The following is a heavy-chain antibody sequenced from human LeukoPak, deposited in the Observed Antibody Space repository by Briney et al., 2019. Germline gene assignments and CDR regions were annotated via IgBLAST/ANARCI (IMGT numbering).Heavy chain of an antibody. J-gene: IGHJ4*02. Sequence: GESLRLSCAASGFTFSSYSMNWVRQAPGKGLEWVSSISSSSSYIYYADSVKGRFTISRDNAKNSLYLQMNSLRAEDTAVYYCARDQGTVTNYWGQGTLVTVSS. CDR1: GFTFSSYS. V-gene: IGHV3-21*01. D-gene: IGHD4-11*01. CDR3: ARDQGTVTNY. CDR2: ISSSSSYI.